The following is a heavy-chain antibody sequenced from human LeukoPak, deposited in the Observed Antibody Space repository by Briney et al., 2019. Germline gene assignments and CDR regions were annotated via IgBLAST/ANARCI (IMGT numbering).Heavy chain of an antibody. D-gene: IGHD6-19*01. J-gene: IGHJ6*02. CDR3: AKDISGYSSGWYGVDGMDV. Sequence: GGSLRLSCAASGFTFSSYAMSWVRQAPGKGLEWVSLISWDGGSTYYADSVKGRFTISRDNSKNSLYLQMNSLRTEDTALYYCAKDISGYSSGWYGVDGMDVWGQGTTVTGSS. CDR1: GFTFSSYA. CDR2: ISWDGGST. V-gene: IGHV3-43*01.